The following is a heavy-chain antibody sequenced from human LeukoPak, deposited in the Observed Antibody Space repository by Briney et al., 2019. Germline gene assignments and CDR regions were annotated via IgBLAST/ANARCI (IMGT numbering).Heavy chain of an antibody. Sequence: GASVKVSCKASGYTFTGYYMHWVRQAPGQGLEWMGWINPNSGGTNYAQKFQGRVTMTRDTSTSTAYMELSRLRSDDTAVYYCARDRYSSGYLNWFDPWGQGTLVTVSS. D-gene: IGHD3-22*01. J-gene: IGHJ5*02. V-gene: IGHV1-2*02. CDR2: INPNSGGT. CDR3: ARDRYSSGYLNWFDP. CDR1: GYTFTGYY.